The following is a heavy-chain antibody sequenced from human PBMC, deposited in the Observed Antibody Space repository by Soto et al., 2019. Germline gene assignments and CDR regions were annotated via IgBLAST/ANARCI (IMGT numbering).Heavy chain of an antibody. CDR2: IWYDGSNK. D-gene: IGHD5-18*01. CDR3: ARGSPLQLWFLELDY. Sequence: GGSLRLSCAASGFTFSSYGMHWVRQAPGKGLEWVAVIWYDGSNKYYADSVKGRFTISRDNSKNTLYLQMNSLRAEDTAVYYCARGSPLQLWFLELDYWGQGTLVTVSS. J-gene: IGHJ4*02. V-gene: IGHV3-33*01. CDR1: GFTFSSYG.